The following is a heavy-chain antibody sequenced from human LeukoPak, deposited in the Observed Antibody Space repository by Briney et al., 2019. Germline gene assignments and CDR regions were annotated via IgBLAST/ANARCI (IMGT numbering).Heavy chain of an antibody. CDR2: INSDGSST. D-gene: IGHD3-9*01. Sequence: GGSLRLSCAASGFTFSSYWMHWVRQAPGKGLVWVSRINSDGSSTSYADSVKGRFTISRDNAQNTLYLQMNSLRAEDTAVYYCARDGDYDILTGQDYYGMDVWGQGTTVTVSS. CDR3: ARDGDYDILTGQDYYGMDV. V-gene: IGHV3-74*01. J-gene: IGHJ6*02. CDR1: GFTFSSYW.